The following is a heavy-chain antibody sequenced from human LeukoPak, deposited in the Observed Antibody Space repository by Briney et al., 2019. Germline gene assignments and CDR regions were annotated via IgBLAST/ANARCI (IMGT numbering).Heavy chain of an antibody. CDR2: INPNNGGT. CDR1: GYTFTGYY. CDR3: ARDMRYYDYVWGSYRYHFDY. J-gene: IGHJ4*02. D-gene: IGHD3-16*02. Sequence: EASVKVSCKASGYTFTGYYMHWVRQAPGQGLEWMGWINPNNGGTNYAQKFQGRVTMTRDTSISTAYMELSRLRSDDTAVYYCARDMRYYDYVWGSYRYHFDYWGQGTLVTVSS. V-gene: IGHV1-2*02.